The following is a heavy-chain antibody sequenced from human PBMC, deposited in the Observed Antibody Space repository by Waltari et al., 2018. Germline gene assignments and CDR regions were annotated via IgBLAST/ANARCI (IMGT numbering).Heavy chain of an antibody. CDR3: AKDLSSSE. D-gene: IGHD6-25*01. J-gene: IGHJ4*02. V-gene: IGHV3-23*01. Sequence: EVLLLESGGGFVQPGGSRRLSCAASGFTFSSNAMSWVRQAPGKVLEWVSTISGRGENTYYADSVKGRFSISRDNSKNTLSLQMNSLRAEDTARYFCAKDLSSSEGGQGTLVTVSS. CDR2: ISGRGENT. CDR1: GFTFSSNA.